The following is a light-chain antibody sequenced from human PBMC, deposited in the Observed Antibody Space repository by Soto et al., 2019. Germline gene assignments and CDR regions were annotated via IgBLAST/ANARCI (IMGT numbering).Light chain of an antibody. V-gene: IGLV1-47*02. CDR2: NDD. CDR3: ATWDDSLSGVV. Sequence: QSVLTQPPSASGTPGQRVAISCSGGSTNIGRTYVYWYQQLPGTAPKLLIYNDDQRPSGVPDRFSGSKSGTSASLAISGLRSEDEADYYCATWDDSLSGVVFGGGTQLTVL. J-gene: IGLJ2*01. CDR1: STNIGRTY.